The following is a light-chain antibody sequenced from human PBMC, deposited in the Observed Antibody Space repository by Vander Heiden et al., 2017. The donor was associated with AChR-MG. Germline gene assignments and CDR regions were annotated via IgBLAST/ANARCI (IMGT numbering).Light chain of an antibody. CDR3: QQSYSVPPT. V-gene: IGKV1-39*01. J-gene: IGKJ1*01. CDR2: AAS. Sequence: DIQMTQSPSSLSASIGDRVTISCRASQSISSYVNWYQQKPGKAPKVLIYAASRLQIGVPSRFSGSGSGTEFILTISSLQLEDFATYYCQQSYSVPPTFGQGTKVEIK. CDR1: QSISSY.